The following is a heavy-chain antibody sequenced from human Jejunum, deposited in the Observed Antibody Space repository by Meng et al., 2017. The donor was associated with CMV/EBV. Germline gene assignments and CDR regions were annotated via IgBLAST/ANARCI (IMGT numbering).Heavy chain of an antibody. Sequence: FTSYGLSWVRQAPGQGLEWMGWISTYNGDTNYAQKLQGRITVTTDTSTNTAYMDLRRLTSDDTAVYYCAREGEYSTSSEAASYFDYWGQGTLVTVSS. J-gene: IGHJ4*02. CDR2: ISTYNGDT. D-gene: IGHD6-6*01. CDR3: AREGEYSTSSEAASYFDY. V-gene: IGHV1-18*01. CDR1: FTSYG.